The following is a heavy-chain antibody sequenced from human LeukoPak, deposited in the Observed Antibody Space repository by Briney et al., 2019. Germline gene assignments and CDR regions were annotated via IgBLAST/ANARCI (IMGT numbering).Heavy chain of an antibody. J-gene: IGHJ4*02. CDR1: GGTFSSYA. CDR2: IIPIFGTT. CDR3: ARDHGDGYNPGYRSFDY. V-gene: IGHV1-69*05. D-gene: IGHD5-24*01. Sequence: EASVKVSCEASGGTFSSYAISWVRQAPGQGLEWMGGIIPIFGTTNYAQKFQGRATITTDESTSTAYMELGSLRSEDTAVYYCARDHGDGYNPGYRSFDYWGQGTLVTVSS.